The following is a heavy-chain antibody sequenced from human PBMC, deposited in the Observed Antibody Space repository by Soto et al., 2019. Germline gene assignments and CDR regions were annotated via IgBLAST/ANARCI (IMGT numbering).Heavy chain of an antibody. D-gene: IGHD3-16*01. V-gene: IGHV4-61*01. Sequence: SETLSLTCAVSGDSVSNDNYYWSWIRQPPGKGLEWIGDIYYSGTTNYNSYLKSRLSLSVDMSKNQFSLKLASVTAADTAVYFCARSQRGRTAFTFDYWGQGALVTVSS. J-gene: IGHJ4*02. CDR3: ARSQRGRTAFTFDY. CDR1: GDSVSNDNYY. CDR2: IYYSGTT.